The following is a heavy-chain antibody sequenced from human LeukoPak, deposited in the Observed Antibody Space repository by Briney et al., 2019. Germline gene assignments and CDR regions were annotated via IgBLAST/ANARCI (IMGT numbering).Heavy chain of an antibody. CDR2: TNADGSST. V-gene: IGHV3-74*01. D-gene: IGHD1-1*01. CDR3: ARGGLEPVDY. J-gene: IGHJ4*02. Sequence: GGSLRLSCAASGFTFSTYWMHWVRQAPGKGLVWVSRTNADGSSTSYADYVKGRFTISRDNSKNTLYLQMNSLRADDTAVYYCARGGLEPVDYWGQGTLVTVSS. CDR1: GFTFSTYW.